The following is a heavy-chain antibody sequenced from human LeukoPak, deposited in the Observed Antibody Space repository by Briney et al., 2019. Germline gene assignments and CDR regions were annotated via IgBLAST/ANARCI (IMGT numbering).Heavy chain of an antibody. D-gene: IGHD3-10*01. Sequence: TPSETLSLTCTVSGGSISSYYWSWIRQPPGKGLEWIGYIYYSGSTNYNPSLKSRVTISVDTSKNQFSLKLSSVTAADTAVYYCARLFQWFDPWGQGTLVTVSS. J-gene: IGHJ5*02. CDR3: ARLFQWFDP. CDR1: GGSISSYY. CDR2: IYYSGST. V-gene: IGHV4-59*01.